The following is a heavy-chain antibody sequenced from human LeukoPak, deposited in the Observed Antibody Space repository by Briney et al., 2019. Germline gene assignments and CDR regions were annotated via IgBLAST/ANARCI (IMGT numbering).Heavy chain of an antibody. Sequence: ASVKVSWKTSGGTFSSYAISWVRQAPGQGLEWMGGIIPIFGTANYAQKFQGRVTITADESTSTAYTELSSLRSEDTAVYYCASDILTGNYYYYGMDVWGKGTTVTVSS. V-gene: IGHV1-69*13. CDR1: GGTFSSYA. J-gene: IGHJ6*04. CDR3: ASDILTGNYYYYGMDV. D-gene: IGHD3-9*01. CDR2: IIPIFGTA.